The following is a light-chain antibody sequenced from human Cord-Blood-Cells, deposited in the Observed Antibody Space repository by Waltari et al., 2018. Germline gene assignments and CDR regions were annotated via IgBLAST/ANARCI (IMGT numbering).Light chain of an antibody. CDR3: QQYYSTPIT. CDR2: WAS. CDR1: QSVLYSSNNKNY. J-gene: IGKJ5*01. V-gene: IGKV4-1*01. Sequence: DIVITQSPDSLAVSLGERDTINCKSSQSVLYSSNNKNYLAWYQQKPGQPPKLLIYWASTRESGVPDRFSGSGSGTDFTLTISSLQAEDVAVYYCQQYYSTPITFGQGTRLEIK.